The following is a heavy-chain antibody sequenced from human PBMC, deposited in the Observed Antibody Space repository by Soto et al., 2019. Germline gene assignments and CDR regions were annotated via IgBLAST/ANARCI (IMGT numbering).Heavy chain of an antibody. D-gene: IGHD2-15*01. J-gene: IGHJ4*02. Sequence: GGSLRLSCAASGFTFSNAWMNWVRQAPGKGLEWVGRIKSKTDGGTTDYAAPVKGRFTISRDDSKNTLYLQMNSLKTEDTAVYYCTTDLGSIVVVVAATHPPDYWGQGTLVTVSS. V-gene: IGHV3-15*07. CDR3: TTDLGSIVVVVAATHPPDY. CDR1: GFTFSNAW. CDR2: IKSKTDGGTT.